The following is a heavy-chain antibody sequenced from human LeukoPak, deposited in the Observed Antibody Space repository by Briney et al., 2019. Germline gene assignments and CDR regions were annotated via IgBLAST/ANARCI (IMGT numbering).Heavy chain of an antibody. CDR2: ISSSSSTI. CDR3: ARQWLVLDY. J-gene: IGHJ4*02. Sequence: GGSLTLSCAASGFTFSSYEMNWVRQAPGKGLEWVSYISSSSSTIYYADSVKGRFTISRDNAKNSLYLQMNSLRAEDTAVYYCARQWLVLDYWGQGTLVTVSS. V-gene: IGHV3-48*03. CDR1: GFTFSSYE. D-gene: IGHD6-19*01.